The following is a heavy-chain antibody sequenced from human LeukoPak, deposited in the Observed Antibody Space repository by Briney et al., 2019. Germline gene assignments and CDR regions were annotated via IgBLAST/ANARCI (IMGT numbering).Heavy chain of an antibody. CDR3: ARHQRYYDSSGYSYFDYFDY. CDR2: IYYSGST. Sequence: SETLSLTCAVYGGSFSGYYWSWIRQPPGKGLEWIGSIYYSGSTYYNPSLKSRVTISVDTSKNQFSLKLSSVTAADTAVYYCARHQRYYDSSGYSYFDYFDYWGQGTLVTVSS. J-gene: IGHJ4*02. CDR1: GGSFSGYY. D-gene: IGHD3-22*01. V-gene: IGHV4-34*01.